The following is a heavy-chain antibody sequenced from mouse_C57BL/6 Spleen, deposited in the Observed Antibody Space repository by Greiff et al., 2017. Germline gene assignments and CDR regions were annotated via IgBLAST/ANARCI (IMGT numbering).Heavy chain of an antibody. D-gene: IGHD1-2*01. Sequence: QVQLQQPGAELVKPGASVKLSCKASGYTFTSYWMHWVKQRPGQGLEWIGMIHPNSGSTNYNEKFKSKATLTVDKSSSTAYMQLSSLTSEDSAVYYCARQGYYGPYDAMDYWGQGTSVTVSS. CDR1: GYTFTSYW. J-gene: IGHJ4*01. CDR3: ARQGYYGPYDAMDY. V-gene: IGHV1-64*01. CDR2: IHPNSGST.